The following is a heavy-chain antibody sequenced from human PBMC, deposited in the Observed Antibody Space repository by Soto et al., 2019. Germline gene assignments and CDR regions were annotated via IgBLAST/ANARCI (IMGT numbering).Heavy chain of an antibody. J-gene: IGHJ4*02. CDR3: AREYCTATSCYGVDY. V-gene: IGHV1-18*01. CDR1: GDTFNTFG. CDR2: ISGYNGDT. Sequence: ASVKVSCKAPGDTFNTFGISCVRQAPGQGLEWMGWISGYNGDTKYAQKFQGRVMMTADTSTTTAYMELGSLNSDDTALYYCAREYCTATSCYGVDYWGQGTLVTVSS. D-gene: IGHD2-2*01.